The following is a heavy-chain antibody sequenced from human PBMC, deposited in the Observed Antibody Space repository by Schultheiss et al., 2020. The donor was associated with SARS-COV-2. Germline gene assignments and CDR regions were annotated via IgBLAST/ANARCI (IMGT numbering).Heavy chain of an antibody. CDR2: IIPILDIA. V-gene: IGHV1-69*04. J-gene: IGHJ6*02. Sequence: SVKVSCKASGGTFSSYSISWVRQAPGQGLEWMERIIPILDIANYAQKLQGRVTITADKSTSTAYMELSSLRSEDTAVYYCARDTNAYYDFWSGKYSGMDVWGRGTTVTVSS. D-gene: IGHD3-3*01. CDR1: GGTFSSYS. CDR3: ARDTNAYYDFWSGKYSGMDV.